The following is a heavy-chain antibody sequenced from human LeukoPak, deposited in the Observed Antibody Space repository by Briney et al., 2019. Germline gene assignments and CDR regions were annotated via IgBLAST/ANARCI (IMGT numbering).Heavy chain of an antibody. V-gene: IGHV3-20*04. CDR1: GFTFDDYG. J-gene: IGHJ5*02. D-gene: IGHD2-15*01. CDR3: ARRGGCYSRANWFDP. Sequence: PGGSLRLSCAASGFTFDDYGMSWVRQSPGKGLELASGINWNGGCTGYADSVKGRFTISRDNAKNSLYLQMNSLRAEDTALYYCARRGGCYSRANWFDPWGQGTLVTVSS. CDR2: INWNGGCT.